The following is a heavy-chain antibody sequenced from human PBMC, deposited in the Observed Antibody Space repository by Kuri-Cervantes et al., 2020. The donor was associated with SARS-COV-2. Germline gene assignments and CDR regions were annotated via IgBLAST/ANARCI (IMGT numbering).Heavy chain of an antibody. Sequence: GESLKISCAASGFTFSDHYMDWVRQAPGKGLEWVGRTRNKANSYTTEYAASVKGRFTISRDDSKNSLYLQMNSLKTEDTAVYYCARALLLASGAFDIWGQGTMVTVSS. D-gene: IGHD2-21*02. J-gene: IGHJ3*02. CDR3: ARALLLASGAFDI. CDR2: TRNKANSYTT. V-gene: IGHV3-72*01. CDR1: GFTFSDHY.